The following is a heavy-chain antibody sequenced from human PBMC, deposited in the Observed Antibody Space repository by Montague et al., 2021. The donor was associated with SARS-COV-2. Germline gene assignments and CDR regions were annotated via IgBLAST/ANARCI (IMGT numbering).Heavy chain of an antibody. J-gene: IGHJ4*02. CDR2: TYYRSEWCS. CDR3: ARAERGSCGDGNCYQYLFNY. CDR1: GDSVSTNSGT. V-gene: IGHV6-1*01. Sequence: CAISGDSVSTNSGTWNWVRLSPSRGLEWLGRTYYRSEWCSDYSVSVKSRISINPDTSKNQFSLQLNSVTPEDTAVYYCARAERGSCGDGNCYQYLFNYWGQGTLVTVSS. D-gene: IGHD2-15*01.